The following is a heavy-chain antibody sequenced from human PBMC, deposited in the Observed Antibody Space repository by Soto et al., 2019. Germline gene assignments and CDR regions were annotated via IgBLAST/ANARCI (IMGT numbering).Heavy chain of an antibody. CDR2: IKEDGSEK. CDR1: GFTLSFYW. CDR3: ASGTTVTTSDY. V-gene: IGHV3-7*01. D-gene: IGHD4-17*01. J-gene: IGHJ4*02. Sequence: EVELVESGGDLVQPGGSLRLTCAASGFTLSFYWMGWVRQAPGKGLEWVANIKEDGSEKYYVDSVKGRFTISRDNAKNSLSLQMNSLRAEDTAVYYCASGTTVTTSDYWGQGTLVTVSS.